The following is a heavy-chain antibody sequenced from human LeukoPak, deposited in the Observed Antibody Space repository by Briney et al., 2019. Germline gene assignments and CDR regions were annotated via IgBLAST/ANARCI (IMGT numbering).Heavy chain of an antibody. CDR3: AREPPPSYSGYPTSDY. V-gene: IGHV1-8*03. J-gene: IGHJ4*02. CDR1: GYTFTSYD. D-gene: IGHD5-12*01. Sequence: AASVKVSCKASGYTFTSYDINWVRQATGQGLEWMGWMNPNSGNTGYAQKFQGRVTITRNTSISTAYMELSSLRSEDTAVYYCAREPPPSYSGYPTSDYWGQGTLVTVSS. CDR2: MNPNSGNT.